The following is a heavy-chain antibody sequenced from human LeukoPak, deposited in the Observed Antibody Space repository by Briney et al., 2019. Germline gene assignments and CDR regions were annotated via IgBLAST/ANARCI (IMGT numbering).Heavy chain of an antibody. Sequence: ASVKVSCKASGGTFSSYAISWVRQAPRQGPEWKGGIIPIFGTANYAQKFQGRVTITADKSTSTAYMELSSLRSEDTAVYYCARDDDGYDYWGQGTLVTVSS. D-gene: IGHD6-25*01. CDR2: IIPIFGTA. CDR3: ARDDDGYDY. CDR1: GGTFSSYA. V-gene: IGHV1-69*06. J-gene: IGHJ4*02.